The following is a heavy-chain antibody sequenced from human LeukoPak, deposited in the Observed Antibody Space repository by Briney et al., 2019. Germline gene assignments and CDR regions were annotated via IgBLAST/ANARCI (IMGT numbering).Heavy chain of an antibody. CDR2: IYYSGST. D-gene: IGHD2-15*01. CDR3: ARHLGYCGGGGCHTWFDP. J-gene: IGHJ5*02. V-gene: IGHV4-59*08. Sequence: KSSETLSLTCTVSGGSIKSYYWSWIRQPPGKGLEWIGYIYYSGSTNYNPSLKSRVTISVDTSKTQFSLKLSSVTAADTALYYCARHLGYCGGGGCHTWFDPWGQGALVTVSS. CDR1: GGSIKSYY.